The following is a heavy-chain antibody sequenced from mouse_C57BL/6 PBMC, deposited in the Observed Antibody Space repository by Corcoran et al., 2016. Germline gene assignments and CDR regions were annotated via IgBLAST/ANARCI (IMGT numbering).Heavy chain of an antibody. J-gene: IGHJ1*03. V-gene: IGHV1-26*01. CDR1: GYTFTDYY. CDR3: VRDWDWYFDV. CDR2: INPNNGGT. D-gene: IGHD4-1*01. Sequence: EVQLQQSGPELVKPGASVKISCKASGYTFTDYYMNWVKQSHGKSLEWIGYINPNNGGTSYNQKFKGKATLTVNKSSSTAYMELRSLTSEDSAVYYCVRDWDWYFDVWGTGTTVTVSS.